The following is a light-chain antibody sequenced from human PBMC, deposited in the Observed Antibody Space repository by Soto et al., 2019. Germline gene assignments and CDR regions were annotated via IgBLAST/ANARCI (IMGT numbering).Light chain of an antibody. V-gene: IGLV3-27*01. CDR2: KYS. Sequence: SYELTQPSSVSVSPGQTARITCSGDVLAKKYARWFQQKPGQAPVLVIYKYSEQPSGIPERFSGSSSGTTVTLTISGAQVEDEADYYCYSSADNNVVFGGGTKLTVL. CDR3: YSSADNNVV. CDR1: VLAKKY. J-gene: IGLJ2*01.